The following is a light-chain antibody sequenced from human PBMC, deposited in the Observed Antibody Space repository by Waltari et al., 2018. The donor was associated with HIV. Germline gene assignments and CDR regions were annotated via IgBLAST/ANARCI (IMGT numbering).Light chain of an antibody. CDR1: SPNIGAGYD. J-gene: IGLJ2*01. CDR2: GND. V-gene: IGLV1-40*01. CDR3: QSYGSSLSGFVV. Sequence: QSVLTQPPSVSGAPGQRVTISCTGSSPNIGAGYDVPWYQQLPGTAPKLLIYGNDNRPSGVPDRFSGSKSGTSAALAITGVQAEDEADYYCQSYGSSLSGFVVFGGGTKLTVL.